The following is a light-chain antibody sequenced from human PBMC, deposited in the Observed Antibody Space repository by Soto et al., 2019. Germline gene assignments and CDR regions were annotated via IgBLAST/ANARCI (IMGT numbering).Light chain of an antibody. V-gene: IGKV1-9*01. CDR3: QQVKSYPRT. CDR2: EES. CDR1: QAITNN. Sequence: DIPLTQSPSSLSASVGDRVTITCRASQAITNNLAWYQQKPGNPPKLLIYEESTLHSGVPSRFSGRKVGTQFILTIDSLQPEDFATYYCQQVKSYPRTFGGGTNVEI. J-gene: IGKJ4*01.